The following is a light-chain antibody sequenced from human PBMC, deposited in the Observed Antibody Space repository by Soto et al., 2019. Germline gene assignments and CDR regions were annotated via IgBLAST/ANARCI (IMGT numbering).Light chain of an antibody. CDR2: AAS. Sequence: DIQMTQSPSSLSASVGDRVTITCRASQSISSYLNWYQAKPGKAPKVLITAASSLQSGVPSRFSGSGSGTEFTLTISSVQPEDCATYFCQQSYSDHVTFGQGTRVEIK. CDR1: QSISSY. J-gene: IGKJ5*01. CDR3: QQSYSDHVT. V-gene: IGKV1-39*01.